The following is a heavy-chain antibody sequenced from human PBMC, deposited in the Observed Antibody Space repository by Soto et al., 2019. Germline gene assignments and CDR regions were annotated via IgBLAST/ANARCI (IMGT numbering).Heavy chain of an antibody. CDR3: ARVGWTTVGYYFDY. V-gene: IGHV4-59*01. D-gene: IGHD4-17*01. J-gene: IGHJ4*02. CDR2: IHYSGST. CDR1: VVSISIYY. Sequence: PSETLSLTCTVSVVSISIYYWSWIRHPPGKGLEWIGYIHYSGSTKYNPSLKSRVSISVDTSKSQFSLKLSSVTAADTAVYYCARVGWTTVGYYFDYWGQGALVTVSS.